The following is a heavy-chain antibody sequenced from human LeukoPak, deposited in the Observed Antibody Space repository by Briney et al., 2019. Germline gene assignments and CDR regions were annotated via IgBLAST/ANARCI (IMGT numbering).Heavy chain of an antibody. CDR2: INHRRST. J-gene: IGHJ4*02. CDR3: ARGQFWSGYSI. V-gene: IGHV4-34*01. D-gene: IGHD3-3*02. Sequence: PSETLSLTCAVYGGSFSGYYWSWIRQPPGKGLEWIGEINHRRSTNYNPSLKNRVTMSVDTSKNQFSLNLSSVTAADTAVYYCARGQFWSGYSIWGQGTLVTVSS. CDR1: GGSFSGYY.